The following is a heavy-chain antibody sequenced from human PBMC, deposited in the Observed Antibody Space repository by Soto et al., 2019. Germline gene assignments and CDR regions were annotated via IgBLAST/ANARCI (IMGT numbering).Heavy chain of an antibody. CDR3: VRGIGYIDS. J-gene: IGHJ4*02. CDR2: TYYRSKWYN. D-gene: IGHD3-3*01. V-gene: IGHV6-1*01. CDR1: GDSVSSNSAA. Sequence: SQTLSLTCAISGDSVSSNSAAWSWIRQSPSRGLEWLGRTYYRSKWYNDYAVSVKSRITINPDTSKNQFSLKLKSVTPEDTAVYYCVRGIGYIDSWGQGTLVTVSS.